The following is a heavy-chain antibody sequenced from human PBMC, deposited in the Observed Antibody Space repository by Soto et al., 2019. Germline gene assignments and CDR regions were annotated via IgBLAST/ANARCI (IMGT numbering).Heavy chain of an antibody. V-gene: IGHV6-1*01. Sequence: QVQLQQSGPGLVKPSQTLSLTCAISGDSVSSNSVAWYWIRQSPSRGLEWLGRTYYRSRWYDDYAVSVKSRIRNSPDTTKNQFSLQLTSVAPGDTAFYYCARGGFYMTGAHFDCLGQGTLFTASS. CDR1: GDSVSSNSVA. CDR2: TYYRSRWYD. J-gene: IGHJ4*02. CDR3: ARGGFYMTGAHFDC. D-gene: IGHD3-10*01.